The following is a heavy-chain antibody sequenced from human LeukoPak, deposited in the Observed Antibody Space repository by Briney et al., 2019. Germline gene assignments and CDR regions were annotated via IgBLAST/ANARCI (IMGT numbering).Heavy chain of an antibody. CDR3: ARGAPILGYCSSTSCYTRLSYYYYGMDV. Sequence: SETLSLTCTVSGGSISSYYWSWIRQPPGKGLEWIGYIYYSGSTNYNPSLKSRVTISVDTSKNQFSLKLSSVTAADTAVYYCARGAPILGYCSSTSCYTRLSYYYYGMDVWGQGTTVTVSS. V-gene: IGHV4-59*12. CDR1: GGSISSYY. CDR2: IYYSGST. D-gene: IGHD2-2*02. J-gene: IGHJ6*02.